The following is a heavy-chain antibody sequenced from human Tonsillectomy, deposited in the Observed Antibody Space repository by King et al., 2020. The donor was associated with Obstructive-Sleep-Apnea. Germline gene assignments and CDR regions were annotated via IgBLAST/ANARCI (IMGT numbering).Heavy chain of an antibody. CDR3: AREGGSSGRAPYFDY. CDR2: ISQDGSNK. J-gene: IGHJ4*02. V-gene: IGHV3-30*03. CDR1: GFNFGGAV. D-gene: IGHD6-19*01. Sequence: VQLVESGGDVVQPETSLRLSCAASGFNFGGAVMHWVRQAPGKGLEWVAGISQDGSNKHYADSVKGRFTISRDNSENTLFLQIDNLRPDDTAIYFCAREGGSSGRAPYFDYWGQGTLVTVSS.